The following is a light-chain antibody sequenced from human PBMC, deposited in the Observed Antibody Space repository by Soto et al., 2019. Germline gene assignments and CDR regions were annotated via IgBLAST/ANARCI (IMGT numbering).Light chain of an antibody. V-gene: IGKV3-15*01. CDR2: GAS. Sequence: MTQAPSTLYASVGDRVTITCRASQSVSSNLAWYQQKPGQAPRLLIYGASTRATGIPARFSGSGSGTEFTLTISSLQSEDFAVYYCQQYNNWPPRTFGGGTKVQIK. CDR1: QSVSSN. J-gene: IGKJ4*01. CDR3: QQYNNWPPRT.